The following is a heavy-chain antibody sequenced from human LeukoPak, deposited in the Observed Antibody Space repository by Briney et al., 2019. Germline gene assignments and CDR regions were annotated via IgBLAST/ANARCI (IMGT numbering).Heavy chain of an antibody. J-gene: IGHJ4*02. D-gene: IGHD1-26*01. CDR1: GYTFTNYW. V-gene: IGHV5-51*01. Sequence: GESLKISCKGSGYTFTNYWIAWVRPMPGKGLEWMGIIYPGDSDTRYNPSFQGQVTISADKSISTANLQWSSLKASDTAMYYCARPVLSGNYYFDYWGQGTQVTVSS. CDR3: ARPVLSGNYYFDY. CDR2: IYPGDSDT.